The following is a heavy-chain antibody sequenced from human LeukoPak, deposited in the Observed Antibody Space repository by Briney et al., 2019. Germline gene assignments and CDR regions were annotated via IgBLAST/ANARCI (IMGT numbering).Heavy chain of an antibody. CDR2: IIPMFGTA. CDR1: GRTFSTYA. CDR3: ARDPAERLRGASYYYYMDV. J-gene: IGHJ6*03. D-gene: IGHD1-1*01. Sequence: SVKVSCTASGRTFSTYAISWVRQAPGQALEWMGGIIPMFGTANYAQKFQGRVTIIADESTSTAYMELSGLRSGDTAVYYCARDPAERLRGASYYYYMDVWGKGTTVTVSS. V-gene: IGHV1-69*13.